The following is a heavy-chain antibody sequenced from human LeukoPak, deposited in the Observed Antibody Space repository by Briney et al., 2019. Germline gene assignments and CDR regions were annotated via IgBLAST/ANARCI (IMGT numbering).Heavy chain of an antibody. Sequence: SETLSLTCAVYGGSFSGYYWTWIRQPPGKGLEWIGEINHSGSTNYNPSLESRVTISVDTSNNQFSLKLSSLTAADTAVYYCARADIENWFDPWGQGTLVTVSS. D-gene: IGHD2-15*01. CDR1: GGSFSGYY. CDR3: ARADIENWFDP. V-gene: IGHV4-34*01. J-gene: IGHJ5*02. CDR2: INHSGST.